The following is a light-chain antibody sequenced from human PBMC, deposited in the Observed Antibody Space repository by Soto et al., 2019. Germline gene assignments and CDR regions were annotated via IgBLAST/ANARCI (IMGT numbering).Light chain of an antibody. CDR1: NIGGKN. CDR2: RDY. CDR3: QVWDNRGYV. J-gene: IGLJ1*01. V-gene: IGLV3-9*01. Sequence: SYELAQPLSVSVALGQTATITCGGNNIGGKNVHWYQQKPGQAPVLVIYRDYNRPSGIPERFSGSNSGHTATLTISRVQPGDEADYHCQVWDNRGYVFGTGTKVTVL.